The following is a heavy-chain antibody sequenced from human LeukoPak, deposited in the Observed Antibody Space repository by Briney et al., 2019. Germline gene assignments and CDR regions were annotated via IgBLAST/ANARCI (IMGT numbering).Heavy chain of an antibody. D-gene: IGHD1-1*01. Sequence: GESLKISCKGSGNSFTTYWIGWVRQMPGKGLEWMGIIYVGDSDTRYRPSFQGQVTISVDKSINTAYLQWSSLKASDTAMYYCARLNDGSAGTWGQGTLVTVSS. CDR3: ARLNDGSAGT. CDR1: GNSFTTYW. CDR2: IYVGDSDT. V-gene: IGHV5-51*01. J-gene: IGHJ4*02.